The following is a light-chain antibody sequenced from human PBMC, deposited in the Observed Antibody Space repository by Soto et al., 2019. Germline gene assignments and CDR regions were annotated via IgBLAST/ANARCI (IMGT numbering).Light chain of an antibody. Sequence: DVVMTQSPLSLPVTLGQPASISCRSSQSLVYSDGNTYLNWFHQRPGQSPRRLIYKVFNRDYGVPDRFSGSGSGTDFTLKISRVEAEDVWVYYCMQGTYWPRLTFGGGTKVEIK. CDR3: MQGTYWPRLT. V-gene: IGKV2-30*01. J-gene: IGKJ4*01. CDR2: KVF. CDR1: QSLVYSDGNTY.